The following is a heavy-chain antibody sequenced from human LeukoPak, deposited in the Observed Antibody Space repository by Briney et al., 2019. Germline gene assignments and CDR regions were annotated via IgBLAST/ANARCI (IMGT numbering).Heavy chain of an antibody. CDR1: GYTLTELS. D-gene: IGHD2-2*01. CDR3: ATALYCSSTSCYFGMDV. CDR2: FDPEDGET. J-gene: IGHJ6*02. Sequence: ASVKVSCKVSGYTLTELSMHWVRQAPGKGLEWMGGFDPEDGETIYAQKFQGRVTMTEDTSTDTAYMGLSSLRSEDTAVYYCATALYCSSTSCYFGMDVWGQGTTVTVSS. V-gene: IGHV1-24*01.